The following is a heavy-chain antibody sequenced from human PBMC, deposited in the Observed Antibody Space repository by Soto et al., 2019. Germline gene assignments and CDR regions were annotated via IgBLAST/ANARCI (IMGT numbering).Heavy chain of an antibody. Sequence: GGSVKVSCTSSGYTFTSYGISWVRQAPGQGREWMGWISAYSGNTIYAQKLQGRVTMTRNTSISTAYMELSSLRSEDTAVYYCARGNRLQDYDILTGLRRTEYKYYYYYYMDVWGKGTTVTVSS. CDR3: ARGNRLQDYDILTGLRRTEYKYYYYYYMDV. D-gene: IGHD3-9*01. J-gene: IGHJ6*03. CDR2: ISAYSGNT. CDR1: GYTFTSYG. V-gene: IGHV1-18*01.